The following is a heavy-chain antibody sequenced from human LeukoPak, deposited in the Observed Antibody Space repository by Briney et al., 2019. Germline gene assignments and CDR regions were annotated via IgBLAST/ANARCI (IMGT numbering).Heavy chain of an antibody. CDR2: INPNSGGT. J-gene: IGHJ4*02. V-gene: IGHV1-2*02. Sequence: GASVKVSCKASGYTFTGYYMHWVRQAPGQGLEWMGWINPNSGGTNYAQKFQGRVTMTRDTSISTAYMELSRLRSEDTAVYYCARGGDIVATPFDYWGQGTLVTVSS. CDR1: GYTFTGYY. D-gene: IGHD5-12*01. CDR3: ARGGDIVATPFDY.